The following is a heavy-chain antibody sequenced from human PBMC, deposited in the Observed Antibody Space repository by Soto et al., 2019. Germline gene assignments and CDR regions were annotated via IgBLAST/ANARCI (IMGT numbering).Heavy chain of an antibody. J-gene: IGHJ4*02. D-gene: IGHD1-26*01. CDR2: ISYDGSNK. Sequence: QPGGSLRLSCAASGFTFSSYGMHWVRQAPGKGLEWVAVISYDGSNKYYADSVKGRFTISRDNSKNTLYLQMNSLRAEDTAVYYCAKGSWYFDYWGQGTLVTVSS. CDR3: AKGSWYFDY. V-gene: IGHV3-30*18. CDR1: GFTFSSYG.